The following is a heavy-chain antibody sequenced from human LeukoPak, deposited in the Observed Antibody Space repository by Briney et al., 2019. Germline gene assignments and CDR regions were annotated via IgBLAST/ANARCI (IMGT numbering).Heavy chain of an antibody. D-gene: IGHD3-22*01. V-gene: IGHV3-30*02. J-gene: IGHJ4*02. CDR3: AKDRLGEWRGYFDSSGSTNNFEN. Sequence: GGSLRPSCAASGFTFSTYGMHWVSQAPGEGLECVAFIRHDGSAHSYRDSVKGRFAIHRDNHKNSMHVQMNSMIPEDTAVYYCAKDRLGEWRGYFDSSGSTNNFENWGQGTRVTVSS. CDR1: GFTFSTYG. CDR2: IRHDGSAH.